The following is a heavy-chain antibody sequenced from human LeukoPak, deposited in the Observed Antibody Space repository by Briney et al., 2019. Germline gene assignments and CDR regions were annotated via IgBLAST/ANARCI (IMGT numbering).Heavy chain of an antibody. J-gene: IGHJ4*02. V-gene: IGHV4-34*01. D-gene: IGHD2-2*01. Sequence: PSETLSLTCAVYGGSFSGYYWSWIRQPPGKGLEWIGEINHSGSTNYNPSLKSRVTISVDTSKNQFSLKLSSVTAADTAVYYCARGEGPRYRSSTSCYSVTPRLRFDYWGQGTLVTVSS. CDR1: GGSFSGYY. CDR2: INHSGST. CDR3: ARGEGPRYRSSTSCYSVTPRLRFDY.